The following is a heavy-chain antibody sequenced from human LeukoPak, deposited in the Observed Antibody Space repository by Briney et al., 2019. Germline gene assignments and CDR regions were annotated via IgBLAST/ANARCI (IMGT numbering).Heavy chain of an antibody. CDR3: AKAPATGEGYYFYYMDV. CDR2: IKRDGSEK. CDR1: GFTFSSYW. J-gene: IGHJ6*03. D-gene: IGHD7-27*01. Sequence: GGSLRLSCAASGFTFSSYWMSWVRQAPGKGLEWVANIKRDGSEKYYVDSVKGRFTTSRDNAKNSLYLQMISLGADDTAIYFCAKAPATGEGYYFYYMDVWGKGTTVTVSS. V-gene: IGHV3-7*03.